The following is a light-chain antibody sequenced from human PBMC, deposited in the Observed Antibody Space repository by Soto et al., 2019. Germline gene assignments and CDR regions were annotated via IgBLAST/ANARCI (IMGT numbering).Light chain of an antibody. V-gene: IGLV1-44*01. CDR2: SDN. CDR3: AAWDDRLTGYV. Sequence: QPVLTQPPSASGTPGQRVTISCSGSSSNIGGNTVSWYQQLPGTAPKLLIYSDNQRPSGVPDRFSGSKSGTSASLAISGLQSEDEADYYCAAWDDRLTGYVFGTGTKVTVL. CDR1: SSNIGGNT. J-gene: IGLJ1*01.